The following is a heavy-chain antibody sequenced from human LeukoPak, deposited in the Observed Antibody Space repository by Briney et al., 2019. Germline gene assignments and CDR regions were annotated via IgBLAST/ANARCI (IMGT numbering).Heavy chain of an antibody. D-gene: IGHD2-21*01. CDR1: GFTFRNHG. Sequence: GRSLRLSCVASGFTFRNHGMHWVRQAPGKGLEWVAVIWYDGSNKYYADSVKGRFTISRDNSKNTVYPQMNSLRAEDTAVYYCARDLKSVILDFWGQGTVVTVSS. CDR3: ARDLKSVILDF. J-gene: IGHJ4*02. V-gene: IGHV3-33*01. CDR2: IWYDGSNK.